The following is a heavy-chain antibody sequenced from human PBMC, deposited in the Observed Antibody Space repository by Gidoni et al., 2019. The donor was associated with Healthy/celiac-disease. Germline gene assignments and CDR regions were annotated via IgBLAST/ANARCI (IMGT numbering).Heavy chain of an antibody. D-gene: IGHD3-10*01. Sequence: QVQLQESGPGLVKPSETLSLTCTVSGGPISSYYWSWIRQPPGKGLEWIGYIYYSGSTNYNPSLKSRVTISVDTSKNQFSLKLSSVTAADTAVYYCARDTYYYGSGARAFDIWGQGTMVTVSS. CDR2: IYYSGST. CDR3: ARDTYYYGSGARAFDI. V-gene: IGHV4-59*01. J-gene: IGHJ3*02. CDR1: GGPISSYY.